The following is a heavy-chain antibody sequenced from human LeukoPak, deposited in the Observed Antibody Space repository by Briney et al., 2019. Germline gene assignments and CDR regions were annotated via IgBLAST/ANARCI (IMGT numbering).Heavy chain of an antibody. CDR1: GFTFSSYG. CDR3: ARVFRPSLTVFIIRGAFDI. Sequence: GGSLRLSCAASGFTFSSYGMHWVRQAPGKGLEWVAVISYDGGNKYYADSVKGRFTISRDNSKNSLYLQMNSLRVEDTAVYYCARVFRPSLTVFIIRGAFDIWGQGTMVTVSS. D-gene: IGHD3-3*01. CDR2: ISYDGGNK. V-gene: IGHV3-30*03. J-gene: IGHJ3*02.